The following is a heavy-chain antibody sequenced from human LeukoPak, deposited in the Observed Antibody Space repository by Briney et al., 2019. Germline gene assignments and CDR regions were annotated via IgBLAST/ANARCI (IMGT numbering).Heavy chain of an antibody. J-gene: IGHJ4*02. CDR3: ARSLSVTRGLITTMLGY. Sequence: ASVKVSCKTSGYIFTDFYLHWVRQAPGQGLEWMRWISPTNGATSYARRFQGRVNMARDTSTSTSYMELSSLGSDDTAVYYCARSLSVTRGLITTMLGYWGQGTLVTVSS. D-gene: IGHD3-10*01. CDR1: GYIFTDFY. CDR2: ISPTNGAT. V-gene: IGHV1-2*02.